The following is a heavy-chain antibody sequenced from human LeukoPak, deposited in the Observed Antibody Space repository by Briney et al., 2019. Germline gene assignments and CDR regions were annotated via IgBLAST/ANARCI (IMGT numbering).Heavy chain of an antibody. CDR1: GFTFGTYT. J-gene: IGHJ4*02. CDR3: ARDDLGGAVTNFDN. V-gene: IGHV3-21*06. CDR2: INSNGMYT. Sequence: GGALRLSCAASGFTFGTYTLNWVRQAPGKGLEWVSSINSNGMYTYYGDSVRGRFTISRDNAKNSVYLQMNSLRVEDTAVYYCARDDLGGAVTNFDNWGQGILVTVSS. D-gene: IGHD6-19*01.